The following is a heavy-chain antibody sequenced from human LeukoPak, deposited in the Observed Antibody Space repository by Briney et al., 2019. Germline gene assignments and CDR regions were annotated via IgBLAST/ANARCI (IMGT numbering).Heavy chain of an antibody. D-gene: IGHD4-23*01. J-gene: IGHJ4*02. Sequence: GGSLRLSCAASGFTFSNSALGWVRQAPGKGLVWVSRINSDGINTSYADSVKGRFTISRDNSRNTLYLQLNSLRAEDTAVYYCARDTVGGCFDYWGQGTLVTVSS. CDR2: INSDGINT. CDR1: GFTFSNSA. V-gene: IGHV3-74*01. CDR3: ARDTVGGCFDY.